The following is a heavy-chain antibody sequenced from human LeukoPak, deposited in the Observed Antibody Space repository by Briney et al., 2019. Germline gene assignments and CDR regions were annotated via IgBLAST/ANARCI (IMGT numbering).Heavy chain of an antibody. D-gene: IGHD2-2*02. CDR1: GGSVTKYY. CDR2: IFHTGIT. V-gene: IGHV4-59*02. Sequence: SETLSLTCTVSGGSVTKYYWHWIRQAPGKGLEWIGFIFHTGITNYNPSLKSRVTISVDTSKNQFSLKLTSVTAADTAVYFCARDLFPINWFESWGQGTLVTVSS. CDR3: ARDLFPINWFES. J-gene: IGHJ5*01.